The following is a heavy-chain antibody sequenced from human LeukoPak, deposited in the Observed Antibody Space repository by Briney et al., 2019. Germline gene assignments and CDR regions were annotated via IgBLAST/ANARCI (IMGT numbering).Heavy chain of an antibody. J-gene: IGHJ6*02. D-gene: IGHD1-26*01. V-gene: IGHV3-53*01. CDR2: IYSGGST. CDR3: ATPTAAAGIVGPYCGMDV. Sequence: PGGYLRLSCAAYGFTVSSYYMSWVRQAPGKGLEWVSVIYSGGSTYYADSVKGRFTRSREKSKNSLYLQMNSLRAEDTAVYYCATPTAAAGIVGPYCGMDVWGQGTTVTVSS. CDR1: GFTVSSYY.